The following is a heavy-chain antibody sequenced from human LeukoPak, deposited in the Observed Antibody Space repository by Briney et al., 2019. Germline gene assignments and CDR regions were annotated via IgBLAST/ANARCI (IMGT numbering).Heavy chain of an antibody. CDR1: GFTFSSYS. CDR3: ARRSRGTGSWYYFDY. J-gene: IGHJ4*02. V-gene: IGHV3-48*04. CDR2: ISSSSSTI. Sequence: GGSLRLSCAASGFTFSSYSMNWVRQAPGKGLEWVSYISSSSSTIYYADSVKGRFTISRDNARNSLYLQMNSLRAEDTAVYYCARRSRGTGSWYYFDYWGQGTLVTVSS. D-gene: IGHD3-10*01.